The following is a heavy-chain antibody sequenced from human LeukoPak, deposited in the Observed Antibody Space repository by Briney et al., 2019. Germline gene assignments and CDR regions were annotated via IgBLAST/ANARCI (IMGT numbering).Heavy chain of an antibody. CDR2: ISYDGSNK. Sequence: GGSLRLSCAASGFTFSSYGMHWVRQAPGKGLEWVAVISYDGSNKYYADSVKGRFTISRDNSKNTLYLQMNSLRAEDTAVYYCAKATHRGISGFCDYWGQGTLVTVSS. V-gene: IGHV3-30*18. J-gene: IGHJ4*02. D-gene: IGHD5-12*01. CDR1: GFTFSSYG. CDR3: AKATHRGISGFCDY.